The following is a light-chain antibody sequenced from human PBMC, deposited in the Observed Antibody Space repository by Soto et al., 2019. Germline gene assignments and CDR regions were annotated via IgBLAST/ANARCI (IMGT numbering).Light chain of an antibody. J-gene: IGKJ4*01. CDR1: QSISTN. CDR3: QQYNNWPLT. V-gene: IGKV3D-15*01. CDR2: DAS. Sequence: ETVMTQTPATLSVSPGDRATLSCRASQSISTNLVWYQQKPGQAPRLLIYDASTRATGIPARFSGSGSGTEFTLTISSLLSEDFAVYSCQQYNNWPLTFGGGTKVEIK.